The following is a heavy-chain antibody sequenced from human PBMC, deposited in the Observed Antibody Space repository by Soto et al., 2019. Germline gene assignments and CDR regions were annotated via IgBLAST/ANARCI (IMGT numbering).Heavy chain of an antibody. D-gene: IGHD2-2*01. CDR1: GFSLSTSGVG. CDR3: AHRRGEPVVVPGSYPLTMIRVGAFDI. CDR2: IYWNDDK. J-gene: IGHJ3*02. Sequence: QITLKESGPTLVKPTQTLTLTCTFSGFSLSTSGVGVGWIRQPPGKALEWLALIYWNDDKRYRPSPKSRLSITKDTYKSRVVLTMINIDPIETDTYYCAHRRGEPVVVPGSYPLTMIRVGAFDIRGQGTMVTVSS. V-gene: IGHV2-5*01.